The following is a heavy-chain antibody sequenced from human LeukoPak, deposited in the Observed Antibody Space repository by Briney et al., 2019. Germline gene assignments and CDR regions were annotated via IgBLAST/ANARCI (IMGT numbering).Heavy chain of an antibody. CDR2: INPNSGGT. D-gene: IGHD6-13*01. J-gene: IGHJ4*02. CDR1: GYTFTGYY. CDR3: ARGYSSSWYPPPLGY. Sequence: ASVKVSCKASGYTFTGYYMHWVRQAPGQGLEWMGWINPNSGGTNYAQKFQGRVTMTRDTSISTAYMELSRLRSDDTAVYYCARGYSSSWYPPPLGYWGQGTLVTVSS. V-gene: IGHV1-2*02.